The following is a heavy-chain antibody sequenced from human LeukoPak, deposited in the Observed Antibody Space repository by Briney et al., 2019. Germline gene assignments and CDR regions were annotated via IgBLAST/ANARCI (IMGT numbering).Heavy chain of an antibody. V-gene: IGHV2-5*02. CDR3: AHRTTYYYDSSGYYAYYFDY. CDR2: IYRDDDK. J-gene: IGHJ4*02. D-gene: IGHD3-22*01. CDR1: GFSLSTSGVG. Sequence: ESGPTLVNPTQTLTLTCTFSGFSLSTSGVGVGWIRQPPGKALEWLALIYRDDDKRYSPSLKSRLTITKDTSKNQVVLTMTNMDPVVTATYYCAHRTTYYYDSSGYYAYYFDYWGQGTLVTVSS.